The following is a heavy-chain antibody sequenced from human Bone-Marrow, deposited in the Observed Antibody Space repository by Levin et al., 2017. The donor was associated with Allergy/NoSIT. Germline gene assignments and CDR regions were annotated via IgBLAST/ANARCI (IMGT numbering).Heavy chain of an antibody. CDR3: AKDSDIVVVVAATPRDAFDI. V-gene: IGHV3-23*01. D-gene: IGHD2-15*01. Sequence: SGESLKISCAASGFTFSSYAMSWVRQAPGKGLEWVSAISGSGGSTYYADSVKGRFTISRDNSKNTLYLQMNSLRAEDTAVYYCAKDSDIVVVVAATPRDAFDIWGQGTMVTVSS. CDR2: ISGSGGST. CDR1: GFTFSSYA. J-gene: IGHJ3*02.